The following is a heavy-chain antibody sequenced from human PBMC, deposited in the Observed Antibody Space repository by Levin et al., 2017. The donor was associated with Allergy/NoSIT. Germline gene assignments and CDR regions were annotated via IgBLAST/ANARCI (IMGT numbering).Heavy chain of an antibody. CDR1: GFSLRFYW. J-gene: IGHJ2*01. CDR2: TNEDESEQ. D-gene: IGHD1-26*01. CDR3: VRQDGRAGGDL. V-gene: IGHV3-7*02. Sequence: GESLKISCVASGFSLRFYWMNWVRQAPGKGLEWVALTNEDESEQYHLDSVKGRFIVSRDNAKNSLYLQMNSLRVEDTAVYYCVRQDGRAGGDLWGRGTLVTVSS.